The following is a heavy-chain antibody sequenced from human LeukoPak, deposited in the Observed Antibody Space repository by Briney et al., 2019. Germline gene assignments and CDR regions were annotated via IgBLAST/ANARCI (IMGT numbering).Heavy chain of an antibody. V-gene: IGHV6-1*01. D-gene: IGHD5-24*01. CDR3: ARDIEMATIKTGLTFDY. Sequence: SQTLSLTSAISGDSVSSNSAAWNWIRQSPSRGLEWLGRTYYRSKWYNDYAVSVKSRITINPDTSKNQFSLQLNSVTPEDTAVYYCARDIEMATIKTGLTFDYWGQGTLVTVSS. J-gene: IGHJ4*02. CDR2: TYYRSKWYN. CDR1: GDSVSSNSAA.